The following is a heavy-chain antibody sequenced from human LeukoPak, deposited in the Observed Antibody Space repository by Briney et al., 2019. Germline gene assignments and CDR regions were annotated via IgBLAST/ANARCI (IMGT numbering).Heavy chain of an antibody. CDR3: AGQDTAMVISSFDY. V-gene: IGHV3-7*01. CDR2: IKQDGSEK. Sequence: PGGSLRLSCAASGFTFSSYWMSWVRQAPGKGLEWVANIKQDGSEKYYVDSVKGRFTISRDNSKNTLYLQMNSLRAEDTAVYYCAGQDTAMVISSFDYWGQGTLVTVSS. J-gene: IGHJ4*02. CDR1: GFTFSSYW. D-gene: IGHD5-18*01.